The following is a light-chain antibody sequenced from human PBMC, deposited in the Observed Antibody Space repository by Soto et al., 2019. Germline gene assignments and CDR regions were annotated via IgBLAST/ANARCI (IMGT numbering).Light chain of an antibody. CDR1: QGISDY. CDR2: AAS. V-gene: IGKV1-27*01. CDR3: QRYGSTPYT. Sequence: DIQMTQSPSSLSASIGDRITITCRASQGISDYLAWYQQKPGKVPNLLIYAASTLQTGVPSRFSGSGSGTDFTLTISRLESEDVAAYYCQRYGSTPYTFGPGTKVEIK. J-gene: IGKJ3*01.